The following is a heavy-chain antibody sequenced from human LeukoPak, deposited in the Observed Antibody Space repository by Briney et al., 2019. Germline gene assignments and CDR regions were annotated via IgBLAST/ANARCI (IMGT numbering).Heavy chain of an antibody. J-gene: IGHJ4*02. CDR3: ARQIVVVPDY. Sequence: SETLSLTCTVSGGSISSYYWSWIRQPPGKGLEWIGYIYYSGSTNYNPSLKSRVTISVDTSKNQFSLKLSSVTAADTAVYYCARQIVVVPDYWGQGTLVTVSS. CDR1: GGSISSYY. D-gene: IGHD3-22*01. V-gene: IGHV4-59*08. CDR2: IYYSGST.